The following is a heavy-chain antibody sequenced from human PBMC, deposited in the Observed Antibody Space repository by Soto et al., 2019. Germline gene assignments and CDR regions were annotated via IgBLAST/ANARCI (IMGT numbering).Heavy chain of an antibody. CDR2: LYPDGRA. CDR1: GFTVNSNY. V-gene: IGHV3-53*01. D-gene: IGHD1-20*01. Sequence: PGGSLRLSCAASGFTVNSNYLTWVRQAPGKGLKWVSVLYPDGRADYADSVQGRFSISTDNSGNSVYLQMNTLRAEDTAVYYCARGLGREYHDNRNYFHLDYWGQGTLVTVSS. J-gene: IGHJ4*02. CDR3: ARGLGREYHDNRNYFHLDY.